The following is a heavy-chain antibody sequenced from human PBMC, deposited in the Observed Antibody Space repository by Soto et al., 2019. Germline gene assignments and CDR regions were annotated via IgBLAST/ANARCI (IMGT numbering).Heavy chain of an antibody. Sequence: PGEALKISCHTCGHSFRRYWIGWVRQMPGKGLEWMGIIYPGDSETRYSPSFQGQVTISRDNSKNTLYLQMNRLRAEDTAVYYWAREYSSGWFFDHWGQGTLVTVSS. D-gene: IGHD6-19*01. CDR3: AREYSSGWFFDH. J-gene: IGHJ4*02. CDR2: IYPGDSET. V-gene: IGHV5-51*01. CDR1: GHSFRRYW.